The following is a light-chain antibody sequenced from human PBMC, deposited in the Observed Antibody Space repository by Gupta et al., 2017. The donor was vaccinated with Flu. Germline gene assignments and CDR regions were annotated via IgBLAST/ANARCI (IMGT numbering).Light chain of an antibody. V-gene: IGLV2-14*01. Sequence: SVSWSPGQSITTSCTGTSSDVGGYDYVSWYQQHPDKAPKLIIYEVSNRPSGVSNRFSGSKSGNTASLTISGLQAEDEADYYCSSYTSGSTLWVFGGGTKLAVL. CDR2: EVS. CDR1: SSDVGGYDY. J-gene: IGLJ3*02. CDR3: SSYTSGSTLWV.